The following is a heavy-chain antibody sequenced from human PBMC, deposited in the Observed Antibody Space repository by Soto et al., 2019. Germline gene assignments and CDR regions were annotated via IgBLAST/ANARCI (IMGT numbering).Heavy chain of an antibody. J-gene: IGHJ6*03. CDR1: GFTFDDYA. D-gene: IGHD2-21*01. CDR3: AKSYSEFNYYYYYMDV. CDR2: ISWNSGSI. Sequence: GGSLRLSCAASGFTFDDYAMHWVRQAPGKGLEWVSGISWNSGSIGYADSVKGRFTISRDNAKNSLYLQMNSLRAEDTALYYCAKSYSEFNYYYYYMDVWGKGTTVTVSS. V-gene: IGHV3-9*01.